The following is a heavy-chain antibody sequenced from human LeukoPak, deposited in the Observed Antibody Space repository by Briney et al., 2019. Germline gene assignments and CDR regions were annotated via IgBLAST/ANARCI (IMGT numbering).Heavy chain of an antibody. CDR3: ARASSGWSSLTFDY. CDR2: IKQDGSEK. Sequence: GGSLRLSCAASGFTFSSYWMSWVRQAPGKGLEWVANIKQDGSEKYYVDSVKGRSTISRDNAKNSLYLQMNSLRAEDTAVYYCARASSGWSSLTFDYWGQGTLVTVSS. D-gene: IGHD6-19*01. V-gene: IGHV3-7*01. J-gene: IGHJ4*02. CDR1: GFTFSSYW.